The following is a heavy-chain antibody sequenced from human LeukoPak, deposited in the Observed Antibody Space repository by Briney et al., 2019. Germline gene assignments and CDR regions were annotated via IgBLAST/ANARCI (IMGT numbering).Heavy chain of an antibody. D-gene: IGHD2-15*01. CDR2: ISWISGSI. J-gene: IGHJ3*02. V-gene: IGHV3-9*03. Sequence: SLRLSCAAAAFTLDDYAMHWVRHAPGKGLEWVSGISWISGSIGYADSVKGRFTISRDNAKNSLYLQMNSLRAGDMALYYCAKDYDCSGGSCYAFDIWGQGTMVTVSS. CDR1: AFTLDDYA. CDR3: AKDYDCSGGSCYAFDI.